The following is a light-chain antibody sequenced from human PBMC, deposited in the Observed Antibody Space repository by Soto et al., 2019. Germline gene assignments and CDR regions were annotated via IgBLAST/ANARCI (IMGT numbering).Light chain of an antibody. V-gene: IGLV2-23*01. J-gene: IGLJ1*01. CDR3: CAYAGSPLF. CDR2: EGS. Sequence: QSALTQPASVSGSTGQSITISCTGTLSDVGGYNLVSWYQQHPGKVPKLLVSEGSKRPSGVSDRFSVSKSGNTASLTISGLQAEDEADYYCCAYAGSPLFFGTGTKVTVL. CDR1: LSDVGGYNL.